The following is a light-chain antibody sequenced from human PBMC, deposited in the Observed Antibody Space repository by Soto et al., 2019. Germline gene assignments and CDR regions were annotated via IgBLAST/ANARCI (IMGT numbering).Light chain of an antibody. J-gene: IGKJ4*01. CDR1: QGISHY. CDR2: GAS. CDR3: QMYTSAPPRSA. Sequence: DIQMTQSPSSLSASVGDRVTITCRASQGISHYLAWYQQKPVKVPKLLIYGASTLQSGVPSRFSGSGSGTDFTLTISSLQPEDVATYYCQMYTSAPPRSAFGGGTKVEIK. V-gene: IGKV1-27*01.